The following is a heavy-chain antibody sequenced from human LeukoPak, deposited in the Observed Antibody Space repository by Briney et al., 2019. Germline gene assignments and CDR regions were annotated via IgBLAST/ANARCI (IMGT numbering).Heavy chain of an antibody. CDR1: GFTFSSYS. Sequence: GGSLRLSCAASGFTFSSYSMIWVRQAPGKGLEWVSSISSSRSYINYADSMKGRFTISRDNAKNSMYLQMSSLRAEDTAVYYCARDLGGYYDSSGYSPLEYFQHWGQGTLVTVSS. D-gene: IGHD3-22*01. CDR2: ISSSRSYI. J-gene: IGHJ1*01. CDR3: ARDLGGYYDSSGYSPLEYFQH. V-gene: IGHV3-21*01.